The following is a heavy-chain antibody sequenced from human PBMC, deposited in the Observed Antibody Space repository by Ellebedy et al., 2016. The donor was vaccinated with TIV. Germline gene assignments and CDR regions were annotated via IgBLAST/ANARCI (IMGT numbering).Heavy chain of an antibody. V-gene: IGHV1-46*01. J-gene: IGHJ4*02. CDR1: GYTFTSYY. CDR3: GRGGPTSAANDY. Sequence: ASVKVSXXASGYTFTSYYMHWVRQAPGQGLEWMGIINPSGGSTNYAQKFQGRVTMTRNTSISTAYMELSSLRSEDTAVYYCGRGGPTSAANDYWGQGTLVTVSS. CDR2: INPSGGST. D-gene: IGHD2-2*01.